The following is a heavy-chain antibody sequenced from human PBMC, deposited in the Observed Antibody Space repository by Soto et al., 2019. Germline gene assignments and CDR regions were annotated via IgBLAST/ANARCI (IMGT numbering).Heavy chain of an antibody. CDR2: INHSGST. J-gene: IGHJ4*02. CDR1: GGSFSGYY. D-gene: IGHD3-3*01. CDR3: ARGGGEGFWSGYLGGGGFDY. Sequence: SETLSLTCAVYGGSFSGYYWSWIRQPPGKGLEWIGEINHSGSTNYNPSLKSRVTISVDTSKNQFPLKLSSVTAADTAVYYCARGGGEGFWSGYLGGGGFDYWGQGTLVTSPQ. V-gene: IGHV4-34*01.